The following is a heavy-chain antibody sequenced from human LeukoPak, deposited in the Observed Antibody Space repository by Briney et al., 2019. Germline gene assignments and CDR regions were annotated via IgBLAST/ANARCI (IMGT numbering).Heavy chain of an antibody. CDR1: DGSISSGGYS. Sequence: PSQTRSLTCAVSDGSISSGGYSWSWIRQPPGKGLERLGYIYHSGRPYYNPSLKSRVTISVDRSKHQFSLKLSSVTAADTAVYYCARGPTYYYDSSGYDYWGQGALVTVSP. V-gene: IGHV4-30-2*01. CDR3: ARGPTYYYDSSGYDY. CDR2: IYHSGRP. J-gene: IGHJ4*02. D-gene: IGHD3-22*01.